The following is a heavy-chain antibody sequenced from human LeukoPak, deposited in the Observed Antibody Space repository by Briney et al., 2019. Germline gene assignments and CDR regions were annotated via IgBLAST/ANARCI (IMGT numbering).Heavy chain of an antibody. D-gene: IGHD6-19*01. Sequence: KPSETMSLTCAVYAGSFTGYYWSCIRHPPGKGLEWIGEINHSGSTNYNPSVKSRVTISVHRSKNKFSLKRSSVTAADTAVYYCARLQWLVRGFEYWGQGTLVTVS. CDR1: AGSFTGYY. CDR3: ARLQWLVRGFEY. J-gene: IGHJ4*02. CDR2: INHSGST. V-gene: IGHV4-34*01.